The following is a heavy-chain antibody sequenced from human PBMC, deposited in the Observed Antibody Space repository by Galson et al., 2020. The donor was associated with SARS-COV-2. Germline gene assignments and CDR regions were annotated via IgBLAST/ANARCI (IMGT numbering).Heavy chain of an antibody. CDR3: AKRLMVYGIFDY. D-gene: IGHD2-8*01. CDR2: ISGSGAST. Sequence: GGSLILSCAASGFTFSSYVMSWVRQAPGKGLEWVSGISGSGASTYYADSVKGRFTISRDNSKNTLYLQMNSLRAEDTAIYYCAKRLMVYGIFDYWGQGTLVTVSS. CDR1: GFTFSSYV. V-gene: IGHV3-23*01. J-gene: IGHJ4*02.